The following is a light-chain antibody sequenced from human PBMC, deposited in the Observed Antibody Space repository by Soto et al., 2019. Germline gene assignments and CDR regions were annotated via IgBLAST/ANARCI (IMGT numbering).Light chain of an antibody. CDR3: CSYAGSSIGV. V-gene: IGLV2-23*02. CDR2: EVS. CDR1: SSDVGSYNL. J-gene: IGLJ3*02. Sequence: QSALTQPASVSGSPGQSITISCTGTSSDVGSYNLVSWYQQHPGKAPKFMIYEVSKRPSGVSNRFSGSKSGNTASLTISGLQAEDEAEYYCCSYAGSSIGVFGGGTKLTVL.